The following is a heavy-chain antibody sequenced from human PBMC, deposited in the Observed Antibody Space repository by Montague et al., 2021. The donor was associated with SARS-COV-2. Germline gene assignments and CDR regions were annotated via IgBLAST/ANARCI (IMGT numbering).Heavy chain of an antibody. V-gene: IGHV3-7*01. CDR1: GFTFSSYW. J-gene: IGHJ4*02. D-gene: IGHD3-3*01. CDR2: IKQDGSEK. CDR3: ARDNDDFWSGYYPLDY. Sequence: SRRLSLSASGFTFSSYWMSWVRQAPGKGPEWVANIKQDGSEKYYVDSVKGRFTISRDNAKNSLYLQMNSLRAEDTAVYYCARDNDDFWSGYYPLDYWGQGTLVTVSS.